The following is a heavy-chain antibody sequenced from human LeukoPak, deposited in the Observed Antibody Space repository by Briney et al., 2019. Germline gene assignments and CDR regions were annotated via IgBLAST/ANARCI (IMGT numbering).Heavy chain of an antibody. Sequence: GESLKIPCKGSGYSFTSYWISWVRQMPGKGLEWMGKIDPSDSYINYSPSFQGHVSISADKSIFTAYLQWSSLKASDTAMYYCARHGDNILAFDIWGQGTMVTVSS. CDR3: ARHGDNILAFDI. D-gene: IGHD2/OR15-2a*01. J-gene: IGHJ3*02. CDR2: IDPSDSYI. CDR1: GYSFTSYW. V-gene: IGHV5-10-1*01.